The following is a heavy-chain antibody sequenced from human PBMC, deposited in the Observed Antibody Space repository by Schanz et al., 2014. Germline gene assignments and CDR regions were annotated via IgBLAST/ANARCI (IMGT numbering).Heavy chain of an antibody. CDR2: IIPILGIA. CDR3: ATLDYADSVS. V-gene: IGHV1-69*02. J-gene: IGHJ5*02. D-gene: IGHD4-17*01. Sequence: QVQLVQSGAEVKKPGSSMNVSCKASGGTFNSYTINWVRQAPGQGLEWMGRIIPILGIANYAQKFQGRVTITADRSTSTAYMELNSLNSDDTAVYYCATLDYADSVSWGQGTLVTGSS. CDR1: GGTFNSYT.